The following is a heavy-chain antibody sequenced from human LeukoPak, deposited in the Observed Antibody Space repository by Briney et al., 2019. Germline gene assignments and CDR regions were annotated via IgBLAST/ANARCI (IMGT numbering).Heavy chain of an antibody. CDR3: ARGGAPFDY. J-gene: IGHJ4*02. Sequence: GGSLRLSCAASGFTFSSYAMHWVRQAPGKGLEWVAVSPFDGPSKYNSDTVKGRFTISRDTSKSTLHLQMNSLTTADTAVYYCARGGAPFDYWGQGTQVAVSA. V-gene: IGHV3-30*14. CDR1: GFTFSSYA. D-gene: IGHD1-26*01. CDR2: SPFDGPSK.